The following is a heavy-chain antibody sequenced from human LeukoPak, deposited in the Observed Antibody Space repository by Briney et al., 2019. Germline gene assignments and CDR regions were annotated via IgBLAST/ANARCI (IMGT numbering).Heavy chain of an antibody. CDR3: AKERSLEIAVAGTIFDY. CDR2: IRGSGDST. J-gene: IGHJ4*02. CDR1: GFTFSSYA. V-gene: IGHV3-23*01. Sequence: GGSLRLSCVASGFTFSSYAMNWFRQAPGKGLEWVSAIRGSGDSTHYADSVKGRFTVSRDNSQNTLYLEMNSLRAEDTAVYYCAKERSLEIAVAGTIFDYWGQGTLVTVSS. D-gene: IGHD6-19*01.